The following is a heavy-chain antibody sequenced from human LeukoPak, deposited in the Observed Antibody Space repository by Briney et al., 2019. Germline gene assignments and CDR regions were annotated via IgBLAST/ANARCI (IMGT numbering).Heavy chain of an antibody. D-gene: IGHD2-15*01. J-gene: IGHJ4*02. V-gene: IGHV1-2*02. CDR2: INPNSGGT. CDR3: ARDDDRYCSGGSCYSGVGDY. Sequence: SVKVSCKASGYTFTGYYMHWVRQAPGQGLEWMGWINPNSGGTNYAQKFQGRVTMTRDTSISTAYMELSRLRSDDTAVYYCARDDDRYCSGGSCYSGVGDYWGQGTLVTVSS. CDR1: GYTFTGYY.